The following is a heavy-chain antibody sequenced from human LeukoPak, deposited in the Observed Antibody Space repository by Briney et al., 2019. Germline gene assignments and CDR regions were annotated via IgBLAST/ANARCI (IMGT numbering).Heavy chain of an antibody. CDR3: TRARYYGSASYYSDAFDV. CDR1: GFTFGDYA. CDR2: IRSKIHSGAP. D-gene: IGHD3-10*01. V-gene: IGHV3-49*04. J-gene: IGHJ3*01. Sequence: QAGGSLRLSCTASGFTFGDYAFSWVRQAPGKGLQWVTFIRSKIHSGAPEYAAPVKGRFTVPRDDSKSIAYLQIDSLKTEDTAVYYCTRARYYGSASYYSDAFDVWGQGTLVTVSS.